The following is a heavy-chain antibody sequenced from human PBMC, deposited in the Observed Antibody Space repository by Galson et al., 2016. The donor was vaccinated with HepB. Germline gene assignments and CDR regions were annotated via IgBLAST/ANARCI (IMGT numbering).Heavy chain of an antibody. CDR3: ARESWVGYTDSDANWFDP. D-gene: IGHD5-24*01. V-gene: IGHV4-4*02. J-gene: IGHJ5*02. Sequence: SETMSLTCAVSGDSISSSNWWSWVRQPPGKGLEWIGEIFHSGTTNYNPSFKSRVTISVDKSKNQFSLNLTSVTAADTVVYYCARESWVGYTDSDANWFDPWGQGTLVTVSS. CDR1: GDSISSSNW. CDR2: IFHSGTT.